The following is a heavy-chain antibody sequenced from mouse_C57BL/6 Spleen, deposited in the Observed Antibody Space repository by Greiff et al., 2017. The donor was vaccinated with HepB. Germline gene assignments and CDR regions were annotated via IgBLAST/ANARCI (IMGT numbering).Heavy chain of an antibody. J-gene: IGHJ1*03. Sequence: EVKLMESGGGLVQSGRSLRLSCATSGFTFSDFYMEWVRQAPGKGLEWIAASRNKANDYTTEYSASVKGRFIVSRDTSQSILYLQMNALRAEDTAIYYCARDGDYGSSYWYFDVWGTGTTVTVSS. D-gene: IGHD1-1*01. V-gene: IGHV7-1*01. CDR1: GFTFSDFY. CDR3: ARDGDYGSSYWYFDV. CDR2: SRNKANDYTT.